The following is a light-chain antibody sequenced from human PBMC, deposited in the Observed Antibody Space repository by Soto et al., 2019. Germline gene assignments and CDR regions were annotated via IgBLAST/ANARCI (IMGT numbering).Light chain of an antibody. V-gene: IGKV3-11*01. J-gene: IGKJ3*01. Sequence: EIVLTQSPATLSLSLGERATLSCRASQSVSSYLAWYQQKPGQAPRLLIYDASNRATGIPARFSGSGSGTDFTLTISSLEPEDFAVHYCQQRSNWPPKPTFGPGTKVDIK. CDR2: DAS. CDR3: QQRSNWPPKPT. CDR1: QSVSSY.